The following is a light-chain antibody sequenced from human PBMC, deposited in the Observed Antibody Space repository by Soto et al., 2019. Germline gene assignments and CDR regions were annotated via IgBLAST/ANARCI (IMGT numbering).Light chain of an antibody. V-gene: IGKV3-20*01. J-gene: IGKJ3*01. Sequence: EIVLTQSPGTLSLSPGERATLSCRASQALTNNNLAWYQQKPGQAPRLLIYGASTRATGIPDRFSGSGSGTDFTLTVSRLEPEDFALYFCQHSGTSLRFTFGPGTKVDIK. CDR1: QALTNNN. CDR3: QHSGTSLRFT. CDR2: GAS.